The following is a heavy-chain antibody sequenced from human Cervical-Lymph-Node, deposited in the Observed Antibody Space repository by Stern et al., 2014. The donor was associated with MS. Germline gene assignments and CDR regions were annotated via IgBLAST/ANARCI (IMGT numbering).Heavy chain of an antibody. D-gene: IGHD1-14*01. Sequence: QVQLVESGGGVVQPGRSLRLSCAASGFTFSDFGMHWVRQAPGKGLEWVALIWYDGKNKYYADSVQGRFTISRDNFKNTLYLEMTSLRAEDTALYYCARDVSDATTWDVEYYYGMDVWGRGTTVTVSS. V-gene: IGHV3-33*01. J-gene: IGHJ6*02. CDR1: GFTFSDFG. CDR3: ARDVSDATTWDVEYYYGMDV. CDR2: IWYDGKNK.